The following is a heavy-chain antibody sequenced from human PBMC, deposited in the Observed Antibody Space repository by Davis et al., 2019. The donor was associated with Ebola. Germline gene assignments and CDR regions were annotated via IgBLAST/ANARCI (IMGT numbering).Heavy chain of an antibody. CDR1: GYTFTSYD. V-gene: IGHV1-8*01. D-gene: IGHD2-21*02. CDR3: ARGRGIVVVTATLYYYYGMDV. J-gene: IGHJ6*02. CDR2: MNPNSGNT. Sequence: ASVKVSCKASGYTFTSYDINWVRQATGQGLEWMGWMNPNSGNTNYAQKLQGRVTMTTDTSTSTAYMELRSLRSDDTAVYYCARGRGIVVVTATLYYYYGMDVWGQGTTVTVSS.